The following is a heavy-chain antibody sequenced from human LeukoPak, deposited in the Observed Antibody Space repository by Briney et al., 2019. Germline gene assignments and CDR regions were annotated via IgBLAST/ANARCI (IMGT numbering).Heavy chain of an antibody. D-gene: IGHD5-18*01. CDR2: INPNSGGT. J-gene: IGHJ3*02. CDR3: ARDQGYSYGYDAFDI. CDR1: GYTFTGYY. V-gene: IGHV1-2*02. Sequence: ASVKVSCKASGYTFTGYYMRWVRQAPGQGLEWMGWINPNSGGTNYAQKFQGRVTMTRDTSISTAYMELSRLRSDDTAVYYCARDQGYSYGYDAFDIWGQGKMVTVSS.